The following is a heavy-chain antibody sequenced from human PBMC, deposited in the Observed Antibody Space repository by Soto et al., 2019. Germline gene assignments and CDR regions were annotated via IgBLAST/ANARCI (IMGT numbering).Heavy chain of an antibody. Sequence: ASVKVSCKASGYTFTGQYMHWVRQAPGQGLEWMGWINPNSGDTNYAQKFQGRVTMTRDTSIGTAYMELSSLRSNDTAIYYCARESSGINLYGMHVWGQATTVTFSS. V-gene: IGHV1-2*02. CDR3: ARESSGINLYGMHV. D-gene: IGHD1-1*01. CDR2: INPNSGDT. J-gene: IGHJ6*02. CDR1: GYTFTGQY.